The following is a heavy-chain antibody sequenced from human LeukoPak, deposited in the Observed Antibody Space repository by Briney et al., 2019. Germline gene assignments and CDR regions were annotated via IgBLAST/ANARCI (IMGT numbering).Heavy chain of an antibody. D-gene: IGHD6-19*01. CDR1: GYTFTGYY. CDR3: ARDMIRNSSGWSGDYYYYMDV. J-gene: IGHJ6*03. V-gene: IGHV1-2*02. CDR2: INPNSGGT. Sequence: ASVKVSCKASGYTFTGYYMHWVRQAPGQGLEWMGWINPNSGGTNYAQKFQGRVTMTRDTSISTAYMELSRLRSDDTAVYYCARDMIRNSSGWSGDYYYYMDVWGKGTTVTISS.